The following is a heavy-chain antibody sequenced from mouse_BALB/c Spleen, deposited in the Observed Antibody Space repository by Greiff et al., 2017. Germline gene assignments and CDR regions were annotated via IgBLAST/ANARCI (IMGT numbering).Heavy chain of an antibody. CDR3: ASGKVRRYAMDY. V-gene: IGHV3-2*02. J-gene: IGHJ4*01. CDR2: ISYSGST. Sequence: EVKLEESGPGLVKPSQSLSLTCTVTGYSITSDYAWNWIRQFPGNKLEWMGYISYSGSTSYNPSLKSRISITRDTSKNQFFLQLNSVTTEDTATYYCASGKVRRYAMDYWGQGTSVTVSS. D-gene: IGHD2-14*01. CDR1: GYSITSDYA.